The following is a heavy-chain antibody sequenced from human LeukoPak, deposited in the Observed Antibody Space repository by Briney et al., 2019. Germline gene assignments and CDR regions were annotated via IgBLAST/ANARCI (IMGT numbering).Heavy chain of an antibody. V-gene: IGHV3-7*01. CDR1: GFTFSSYW. Sequence: GGSLRLSCAASGFTFSSYWMSWVRQAPGKGLEWVANIKQDGSEKYYVDSVKGRFTISRDNAKNSLYLQMNSLRAEDTAVYYCAKGGRYYYDSSGYFPYYFDYWGQGTLVTVSS. J-gene: IGHJ4*02. D-gene: IGHD3-22*01. CDR2: IKQDGSEK. CDR3: AKGGRYYYDSSGYFPYYFDY.